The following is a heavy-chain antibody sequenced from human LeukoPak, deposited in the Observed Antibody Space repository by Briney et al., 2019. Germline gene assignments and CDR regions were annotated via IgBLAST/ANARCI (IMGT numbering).Heavy chain of an antibody. CDR2: ISYDGSNK. CDR3: AKDSLSTLDYGDPGDFDY. CDR1: GVSINTHY. J-gene: IGHJ4*02. D-gene: IGHD4-17*01. V-gene: IGHV3-30*18. Sequence: LSLTCSVSGVSINTHYWTWIRQPPGKGLEWVAVISYDGSNKYYADSVKGRFTISRDNSKNTLYLQMNSLRAEDTAVYYCAKDSLSTLDYGDPGDFDYWGQGTLVTVSS.